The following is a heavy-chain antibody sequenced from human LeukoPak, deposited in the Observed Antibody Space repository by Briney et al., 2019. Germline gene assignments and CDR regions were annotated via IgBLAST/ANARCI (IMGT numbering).Heavy chain of an antibody. CDR1: GFTFSDYS. CDR3: ARPGGVTTRTYYFDY. D-gene: IGHD4-11*01. V-gene: IGHV3-21*01. CDR2: LSGRSSYI. Sequence: KTGGSLRLSCAASGFTFSDYSMHWVRQAPGKGLEWVSALSGRSSYIYYADSMKGRFTISRDNAKNTLYLQMNSLRAEDTAVYYCARPGGVTTRTYYFDYWGQGTLVTVSS. J-gene: IGHJ4*02.